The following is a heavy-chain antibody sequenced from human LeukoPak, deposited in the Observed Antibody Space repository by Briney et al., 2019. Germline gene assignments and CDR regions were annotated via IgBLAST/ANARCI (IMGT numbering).Heavy chain of an antibody. CDR3: ARLGISMVRGVMSYGMDV. Sequence: SETLSLTCTVSGGSISSSSYYWGWIRQPPGKGLEWTGSMYYSGSTYYNPSLKSRVTISADTSKNQLSLNLSSVTAADTAVYYCARLGISMVRGVMSYGMDVWGQGTTVTVSS. J-gene: IGHJ6*02. V-gene: IGHV4-39*01. D-gene: IGHD3-10*01. CDR1: GGSISSSSYY. CDR2: MYYSGST.